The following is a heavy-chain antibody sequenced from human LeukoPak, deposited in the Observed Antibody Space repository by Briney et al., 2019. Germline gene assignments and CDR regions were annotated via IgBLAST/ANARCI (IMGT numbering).Heavy chain of an antibody. V-gene: IGHV1-8*01. CDR3: ARVATSSGLYCDY. Sequence: VPSVKLLCSASGYTFPSCDINWARHPRGKGLEGMGGMNPNSGNTGYAQKFQGRVTMTRNTSISTAYMELSSLRSEDTAVYYCARVATSSGLYCDYWGQGTLVTVSS. CDR1: GYTFPSCD. J-gene: IGHJ4*02. CDR2: MNPNSGNT. D-gene: IGHD3-22*01.